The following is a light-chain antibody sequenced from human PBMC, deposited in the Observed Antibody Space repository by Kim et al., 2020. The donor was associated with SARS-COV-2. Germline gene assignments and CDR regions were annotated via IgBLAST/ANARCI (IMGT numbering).Light chain of an antibody. J-gene: IGKJ3*01. CDR2: GAS. Sequence: SPGERATLSCRASQSVSSSYLAWFQQKPGQAPRLLIYGASSRATGIPDRFSGSGSGTDFTLTISRLEPEDFAVYYCQQYGNSPPTFGPGTKVDIK. V-gene: IGKV3-20*01. CDR3: QQYGNSPPT. CDR1: QSVSSSY.